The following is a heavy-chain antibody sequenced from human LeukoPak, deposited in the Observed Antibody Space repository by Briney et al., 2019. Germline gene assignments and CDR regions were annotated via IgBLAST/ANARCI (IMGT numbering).Heavy chain of an antibody. D-gene: IGHD2-2*01. CDR3: ARAVGAVPIFDY. CDR1: GYTFTSYD. CDR2: MNPNSGNT. J-gene: IGHJ4*02. Sequence: ASVKVSRKASGYTFTSYDINWVRQATGQGLEWMGWMNPNSGNTGYAQKLQGIVTITGNTSISTAYMERSSLRSEDTAVYYCARAVGAVPIFDYWGQGTLVTVSS. V-gene: IGHV1-8*03.